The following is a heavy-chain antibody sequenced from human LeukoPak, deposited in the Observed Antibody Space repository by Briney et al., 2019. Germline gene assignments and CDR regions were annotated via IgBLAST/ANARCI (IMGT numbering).Heavy chain of an antibody. CDR3: AREWGLESSGYYYAY. V-gene: IGHV1-69*13. D-gene: IGHD3-22*01. CDR2: ITPIFGTA. CDR1: GGTFSRFT. J-gene: IGHJ4*02. Sequence: GASVKVSCKASGGTFSRFTNSWVRQAPGQGFEWMGGITPIFGTANFAQKFQGRVSITADESTSTAFMELSSLRSEDTAVYYCAREWGLESSGYYYAYWGQGTLVTVSS.